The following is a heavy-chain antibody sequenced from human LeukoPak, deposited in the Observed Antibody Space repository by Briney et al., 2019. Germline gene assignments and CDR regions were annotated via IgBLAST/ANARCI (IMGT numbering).Heavy chain of an antibody. D-gene: IGHD6-6*01. CDR3: ARAQRYSSSSELFDY. J-gene: IGHJ4*02. CDR1: EGTFSNSA. CDR2: IIPIFGTA. Sequence: ASVKVSCKASEGTFSNSAISWVRQAPGQGLEWMGGIIPIFGTANYAQKFQGRVTITADKSTSTAYMELSSLRSEDTAVYYCARAQRYSSSSELFDYWGQGTLVTVSS. V-gene: IGHV1-69*06.